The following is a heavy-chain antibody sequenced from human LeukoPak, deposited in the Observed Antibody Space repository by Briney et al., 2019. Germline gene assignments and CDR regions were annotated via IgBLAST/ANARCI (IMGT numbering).Heavy chain of an antibody. Sequence: GGSLRLSCAAPGFPFSNSWMTWIRQAPEKGLESVASIKPDGSEKYYVDSVKGRFTISRDNAKNSLYLQMNSLRAEDTALYYCARDPAWGAFDIWGQGTMATVSS. CDR3: ARDPAWGAFDI. CDR2: IKPDGSEK. V-gene: IGHV3-7*01. D-gene: IGHD7-27*01. J-gene: IGHJ3*02. CDR1: GFPFSNSW.